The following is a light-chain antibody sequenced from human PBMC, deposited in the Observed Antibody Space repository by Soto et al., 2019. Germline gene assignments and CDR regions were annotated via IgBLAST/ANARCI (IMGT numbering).Light chain of an antibody. J-gene: IGKJ1*01. CDR3: QQYNNWPRT. V-gene: IGKV3-15*01. Sequence: EIVMTQSPATLSVSPGERATLACRASQSVSSNLAWYQQKPGQAPRLLIYGASTRATGITARFSGSGSGTEFPLTSSSLPSEDFAVYYCQQYNNWPRTFGQGTKVEIK. CDR1: QSVSSN. CDR2: GAS.